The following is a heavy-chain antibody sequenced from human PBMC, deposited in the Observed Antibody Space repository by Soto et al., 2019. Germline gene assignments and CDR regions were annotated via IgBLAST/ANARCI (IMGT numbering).Heavy chain of an antibody. Sequence: QVQLVQSGAEVKKPGASVKVSCKASGYTFTSYGISWVRQAPGQGLEWMGWISAYNGNTNYAQKLQGRGTITTDTATSTAYMELRSLRSDDTAVYYCARAPGHHYYYGMDVWGQGTTVTVSS. CDR1: GYTFTSYG. V-gene: IGHV1-18*01. J-gene: IGHJ6*02. CDR3: ARAPGHHYYYGMDV. CDR2: ISAYNGNT.